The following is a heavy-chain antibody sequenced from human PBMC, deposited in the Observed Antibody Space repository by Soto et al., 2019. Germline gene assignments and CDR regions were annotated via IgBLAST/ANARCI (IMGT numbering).Heavy chain of an antibody. CDR3: ARADYDSSGSYYWGDAFDI. D-gene: IGHD3-22*01. V-gene: IGHV3-7*01. Sequence: GGSLRLSCAASGFTFSSNWMTWVRQSPGKGLGWVANIKQDGSEKYYVDSVKGRFTISRDNAKNSLYLQMNSQRAEDTAVYYCARADYDSSGSYYWGDAFDIWGQGTMVTVSS. CDR1: GFTFSSNW. CDR2: IKQDGSEK. J-gene: IGHJ3*02.